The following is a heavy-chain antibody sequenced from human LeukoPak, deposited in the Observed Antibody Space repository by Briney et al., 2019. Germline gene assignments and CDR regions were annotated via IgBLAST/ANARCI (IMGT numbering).Heavy chain of an antibody. J-gene: IGHJ4*02. CDR3: ATGTGYSYGYFLFDY. CDR2: ISWNSGSI. CDR1: GFTFDDYA. Sequence: PGGSLRLSCAASGFTFDDYAMHWVRQAPEKGMEWVSGISWNSGSIGYADSAKGRFTISRDNAKNSLYLQMNSLRAEDTALYYCATGTGYSYGYFLFDYWGQGTLVTVSS. D-gene: IGHD5-18*01. V-gene: IGHV3-9*01.